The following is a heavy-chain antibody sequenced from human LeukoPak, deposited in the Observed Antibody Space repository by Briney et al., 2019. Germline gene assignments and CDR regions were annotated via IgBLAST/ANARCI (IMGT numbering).Heavy chain of an antibody. CDR3: ARDLPVGLAAADTHGMDV. V-gene: IGHV1-2*04. Sequence: ASVKISCKASGYTFTGYYMHWVRQAPGQGLESMGWINPNSGGTNNAQKFQGWVSMTRDTSISTAYSELSRRRSVDTAVYYCARDLPVGLAAADTHGMDVWGQGTTVTVSS. CDR2: INPNSGGT. J-gene: IGHJ6*02. D-gene: IGHD6-13*01. CDR1: GYTFTGYY.